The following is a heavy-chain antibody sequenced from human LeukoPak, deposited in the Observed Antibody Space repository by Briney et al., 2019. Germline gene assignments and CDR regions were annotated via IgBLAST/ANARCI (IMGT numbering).Heavy chain of an antibody. CDR2: ISYDGSNK. Sequence: GGSLRLSCAASGFTFSSYAMHWVRQAPGKGLEWVAVISYDGSNKYYADSVKGRFTISRDNSKNTLYLQMNSLRAEDTAVYYCAGVGGSGYQYFQHWGQGTLVTVSS. CDR3: AGVGGSGYQYFQH. V-gene: IGHV3-30-3*01. D-gene: IGHD3-22*01. CDR1: GFTFSSYA. J-gene: IGHJ1*01.